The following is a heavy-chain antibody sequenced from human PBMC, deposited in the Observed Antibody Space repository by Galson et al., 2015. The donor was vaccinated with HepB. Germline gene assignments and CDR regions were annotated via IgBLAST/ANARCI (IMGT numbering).Heavy chain of an antibody. CDR1: GFTFSSYA. V-gene: IGHV3-30-3*01. D-gene: IGHD2-15*01. CDR2: ISYDGSNK. CDR3: ARERLGGYYYMDV. J-gene: IGHJ6*03. Sequence: SLRLSCAASGFTFSSYAMHWVRQAPGKGLEWVSVISYDGSNKYSADSVKGRFTISRDNSKNTLYLQMNSLRAEDTALYYCARERLGGYYYMDVWGKGTTVTVSS.